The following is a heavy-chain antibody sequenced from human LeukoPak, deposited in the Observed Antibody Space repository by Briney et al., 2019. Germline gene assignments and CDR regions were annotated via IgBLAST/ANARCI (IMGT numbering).Heavy chain of an antibody. CDR1: GFTFSSYA. Sequence: GGSLRLSCAASGFTFSSYAMSWVRQAPGKGLEWVSAISGSGGSTYYADSVKGRFTISRDNSKNTLSLQMNSLRAEDTAVYYCAKVVGATMWYFDYWGQGTLVTVSS. V-gene: IGHV3-23*01. CDR2: ISGSGGST. J-gene: IGHJ4*02. CDR3: AKVVGATMWYFDY. D-gene: IGHD1-26*01.